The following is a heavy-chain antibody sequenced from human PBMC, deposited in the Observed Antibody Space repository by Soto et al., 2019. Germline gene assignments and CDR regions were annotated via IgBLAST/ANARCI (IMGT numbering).Heavy chain of an antibody. J-gene: IGHJ5*02. CDR3: AKRNGSGQRGYWFDP. V-gene: IGHV3-23*01. CDR2: ISGSGGST. CDR1: GFPFSMYA. D-gene: IGHD3-10*01. Sequence: SLRLSCAASGFPFSMYAMTWVRQAPGKGLEWVSGISGSGGSTYYADSVKGRFTISRDSSKNTLYLQMNNLRAEDTAVYYCAKRNGSGQRGYWFDPWGQGTLVTVSS.